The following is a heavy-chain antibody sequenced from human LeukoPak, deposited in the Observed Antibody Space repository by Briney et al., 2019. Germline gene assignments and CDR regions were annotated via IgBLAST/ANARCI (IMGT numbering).Heavy chain of an antibody. CDR2: IYPGDSDT. V-gene: IGHV5-51*01. D-gene: IGHD4-17*01. Sequence: GESLKISCKGSGYSLTSYWIGWVRQMPGKGLEWMGIIYPGDSDTRYSPSFQGQVTISADKSISTAYLQWSSLKASDTTMYYCARQESYYGDYYLLDYWGQGTLVTVSS. CDR3: ARQESYYGDYYLLDY. CDR1: GYSLTSYW. J-gene: IGHJ4*02.